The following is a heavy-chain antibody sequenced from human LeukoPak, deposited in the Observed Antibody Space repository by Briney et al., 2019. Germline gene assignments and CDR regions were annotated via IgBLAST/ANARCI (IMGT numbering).Heavy chain of an antibody. J-gene: IGHJ4*02. V-gene: IGHV5-51*01. Sequence: GEPLKISCKGSGYSFTSYWIGWVRQMPGKGLEWMGIIYPGDSDTRYSPSFQGQVTISADKSISTAYLQWSSLKASDTVMYYCARNLDRMVRTLGYWGQGTLVTVSS. CDR2: IYPGDSDT. D-gene: IGHD3-10*01. CDR3: ARNLDRMVRTLGY. CDR1: GYSFTSYW.